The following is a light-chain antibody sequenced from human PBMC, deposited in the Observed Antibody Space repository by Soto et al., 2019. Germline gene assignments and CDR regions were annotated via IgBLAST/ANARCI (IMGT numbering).Light chain of an antibody. CDR3: QQYYSPWT. CDR1: QSVLYSSNNKNY. J-gene: IGKJ1*01. Sequence: DIVMTQSPDSLAVSLGERATINCKSSQSVLYSSNNKNYLAWYQQKQAQPPKLLIYWASTRESGVPDRFSGGGSGTDFTLTISSLQAEDVAVYYCQQYYSPWTFGQGTNVEIK. CDR2: WAS. V-gene: IGKV4-1*01.